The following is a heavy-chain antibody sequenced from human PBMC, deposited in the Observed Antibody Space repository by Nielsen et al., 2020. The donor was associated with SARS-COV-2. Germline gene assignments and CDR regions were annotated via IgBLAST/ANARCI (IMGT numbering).Heavy chain of an antibody. CDR1: GGSISSYY. CDR2: IYYSGST. D-gene: IGHD2-2*02. V-gene: IGHV4-59*01. CDR3: ARSEEIVVVPAAII. Sequence: SETLSLTCTVSGGSISSYYWSWIRQPPGKGLEWIGYIYYSGSTNYNPSLKSRVTISVDTSKNQFSLKLRSVTAADTAVYYCARSEEIVVVPAAIIWGQGTLVTVSS. J-gene: IGHJ4*02.